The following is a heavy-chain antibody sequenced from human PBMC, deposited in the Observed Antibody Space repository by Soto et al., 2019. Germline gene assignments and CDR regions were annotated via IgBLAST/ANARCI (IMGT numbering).Heavy chain of an antibody. CDR1: GYSFTDYW. Sequence: PGESLKISCKASGYSFTDYWIGWVRQMPGKGLVWMGIIYPGDSDTKYSPSFQGQVTMSADKSISTAYLQWNSLKASDTAMYYCARDGLSSSSSFDYWGQGTLVTVS. J-gene: IGHJ4*02. D-gene: IGHD6-6*01. CDR2: IYPGDSDT. CDR3: ARDGLSSSSSFDY. V-gene: IGHV5-51*01.